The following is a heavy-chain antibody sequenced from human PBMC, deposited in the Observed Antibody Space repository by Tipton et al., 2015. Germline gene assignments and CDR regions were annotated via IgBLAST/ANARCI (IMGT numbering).Heavy chain of an antibody. V-gene: IGHV4-59*01. CDR2: LFHTGTT. CDR1: GVSISSYY. J-gene: IGHJ4*02. Sequence: TLSLTCTVSGVSISSYYWTWIRQPPGKGLEWVGNLFHTGTTSYNSSLKSRLTFSIDTSKNQFSLKLSSVTAADTAVYYCAYYCLGGGDPDYWVQVSLGIVS. CDR3: AYYCLGGGDPDY. D-gene: IGHD3-10*01.